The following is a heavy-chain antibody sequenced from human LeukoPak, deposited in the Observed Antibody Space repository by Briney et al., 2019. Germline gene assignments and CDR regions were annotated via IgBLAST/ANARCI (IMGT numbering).Heavy chain of an antibody. CDR1: GFPFSASA. Sequence: GGSLRLSCAASGFPFSASAMTWVRQAPGKGLEWVSHILSTGTTYYADSMRGRFTISRDNSKDTLYLLMTSLRADDTAVYYCATVKYDYGDPVGWFDPWGQGTLVTVSS. D-gene: IGHD4-17*01. V-gene: IGHV3-23*01. J-gene: IGHJ5*02. CDR2: ILSTGTT. CDR3: ATVKYDYGDPVGWFDP.